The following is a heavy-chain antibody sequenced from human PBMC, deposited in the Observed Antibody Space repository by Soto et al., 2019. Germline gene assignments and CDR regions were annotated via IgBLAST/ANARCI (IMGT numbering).Heavy chain of an antibody. Sequence: SETLSLTCIVSGGSISSSSYYWGWIRQPPGKGLEWIGSIYYSGSTYYNPSLKSRVTISVDTSKNQFSLKLSSVTAADTAVFYCARHRARNWFDPWGQGTLVTVYS. J-gene: IGHJ5*02. CDR3: ARHRARNWFDP. CDR1: GGSISSSSYY. V-gene: IGHV4-39*01. D-gene: IGHD6-6*01. CDR2: IYYSGST.